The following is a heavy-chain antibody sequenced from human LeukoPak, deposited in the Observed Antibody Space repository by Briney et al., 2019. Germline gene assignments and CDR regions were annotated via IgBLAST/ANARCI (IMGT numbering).Heavy chain of an antibody. J-gene: IGHJ4*02. CDR1: GFTFSSYW. Sequence: GGSLRLSCAASGFTFSSYWTSWVRQAPGKGLEWVANIKQDGSEKYYVDSVKGRFTISRDNAKNSLYLQMNSLRAEDTAVYYCARDESGESELDYWGQGTLVTVSS. V-gene: IGHV3-7*01. CDR2: IKQDGSEK. CDR3: ARDESGESELDY. D-gene: IGHD1-26*01.